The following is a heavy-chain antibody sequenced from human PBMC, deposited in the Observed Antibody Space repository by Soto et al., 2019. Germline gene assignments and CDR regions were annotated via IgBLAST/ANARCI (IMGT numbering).Heavy chain of an antibody. Sequence: EVQLLESGGGLVQPGGSLRLSCAASGLTFSSYAMSWVRQAPGKGLEWVSAISGSGGSTYYADSVKGRFTISRDNSKNTLYLQMNSLRAEDTGVYYCAKDTIFGVVADAFDIWGQGTMVTVSS. J-gene: IGHJ3*02. CDR3: AKDTIFGVVADAFDI. CDR1: GLTFSSYA. CDR2: ISGSGGST. V-gene: IGHV3-23*01. D-gene: IGHD3-3*01.